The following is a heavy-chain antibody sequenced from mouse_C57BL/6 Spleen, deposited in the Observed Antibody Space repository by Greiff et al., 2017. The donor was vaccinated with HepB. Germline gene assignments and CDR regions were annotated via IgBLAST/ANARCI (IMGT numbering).Heavy chain of an antibody. D-gene: IGHD1-1*01. J-gene: IGHJ4*01. CDR3: ARHGLYAMDY. Sequence: QVQLQQPGAELVMPGASVKLSCKASGYTFTSYWMHWVKQRPGQGLEWIGEIGPSDSYTNYNQKFKGKSTLTVDKSSSTAYMQLSSLKSEDSAVYYCARHGLYAMDYWGQGTSVTVSS. CDR1: GYTFTSYW. V-gene: IGHV1-69*01. CDR2: IGPSDSYT.